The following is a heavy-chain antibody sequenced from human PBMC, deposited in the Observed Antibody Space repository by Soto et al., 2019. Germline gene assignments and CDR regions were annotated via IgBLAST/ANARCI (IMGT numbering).Heavy chain of an antibody. CDR2: MNPNSGNT. Sequence: ASVKVSCKASGYTFTSYDINWVRQATGQGLEWMGWMNPNSGNTGYAQKFQGRVTMTRNTSISTAYMELSSLRSEDTAVYYCARDVDTAMVTSDWGQGTLVTVSS. J-gene: IGHJ4*02. D-gene: IGHD5-18*01. CDR3: ARDVDTAMVTSD. CDR1: GYTFTSYD. V-gene: IGHV1-8*01.